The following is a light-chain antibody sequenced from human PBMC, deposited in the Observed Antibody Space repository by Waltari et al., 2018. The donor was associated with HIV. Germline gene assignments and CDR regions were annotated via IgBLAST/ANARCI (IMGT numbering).Light chain of an antibody. CDR2: DNH. J-gene: IGLJ2*01. CDR1: SSNIGHNY. Sequence: QSVLTQPPSVSAAPGQKITISCSGSSSNIGHNYVSWYQQLPGTAPKLLIYDNHKRPSGIPDRFSGSKSGTSATLGITGLQTGDEADYYCGTWDSSLSAGVFGGGTKVTVL. CDR3: GTWDSSLSAGV. V-gene: IGLV1-51*01.